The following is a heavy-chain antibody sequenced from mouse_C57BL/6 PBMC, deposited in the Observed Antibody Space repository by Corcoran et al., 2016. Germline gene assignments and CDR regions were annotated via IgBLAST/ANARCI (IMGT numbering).Heavy chain of an antibody. CDR2: INHSGST. CDR1: GGSFRGYY. Sequence: VQLQQWGAGLLKPSETLSLTCAVYGGSFRGYYWSWIRQPPGKGLGWIGEINHSGSTNYNPSLKSRVTISVDTSKNHFSLKLSSVTAADTAVYYCARGPTLLWFGEPYYGMDVWGQGTTVTVSS. V-gene: IGHV3-1*01. D-gene: IGHD1-1*02. CDR3: ARGPTLLWFGEPYYGMDV. J-gene: IGHJ1*01.